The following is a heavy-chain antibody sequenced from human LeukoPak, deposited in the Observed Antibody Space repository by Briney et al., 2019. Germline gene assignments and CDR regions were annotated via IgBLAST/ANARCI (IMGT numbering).Heavy chain of an antibody. V-gene: IGHV4-4*07. D-gene: IGHD6-6*01. J-gene: IGHJ6*03. CDR1: GGSISNYY. CDR3: ARDVRRSSSSSNSFYYYMDV. CDR2: MYASGST. Sequence: SETLSPTCTASGGSISNYYWSWIRQPAGKGLEWVGRMYASGSTSYNPSLDSRVTMSVDTSKNQFSLKLDSVTAADTAMYYCARDVRRSSSSSNSFYYYMDVWGKGTTVTVSS.